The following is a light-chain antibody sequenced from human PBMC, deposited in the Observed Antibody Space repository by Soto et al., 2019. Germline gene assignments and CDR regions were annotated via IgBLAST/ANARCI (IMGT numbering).Light chain of an antibody. CDR1: SSDVGSYNY. Sequence: QSVLTQPASVSGSPGQSITLSCTGTSSDVGSYNYVSWYQQNPGKAPKLMIYDVSNRPSGVSNRFSASKSGNTASLTISGLQAEDEADYYCSSYTSISTYVFGTGTKLTVL. V-gene: IGLV2-14*01. CDR3: SSYTSISTYV. CDR2: DVS. J-gene: IGLJ1*01.